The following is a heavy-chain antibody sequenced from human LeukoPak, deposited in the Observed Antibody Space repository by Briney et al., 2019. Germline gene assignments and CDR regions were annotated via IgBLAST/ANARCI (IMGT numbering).Heavy chain of an antibody. CDR2: IYYSGGT. V-gene: IGHV4-30-4*08. Sequence: SQTLSLTCTVSGGSISSGDYYWSWIRQPPGKGLEWIGYIYYSGGTYYNPSLKSRVTISVDTSKNQFSLKLSSVTAADTAVYYCARVGAMVYAAPFDYWGQGTLVTVSS. CDR3: ARVGAMVYAAPFDY. J-gene: IGHJ4*02. D-gene: IGHD2-8*01. CDR1: GGSISSGDYY.